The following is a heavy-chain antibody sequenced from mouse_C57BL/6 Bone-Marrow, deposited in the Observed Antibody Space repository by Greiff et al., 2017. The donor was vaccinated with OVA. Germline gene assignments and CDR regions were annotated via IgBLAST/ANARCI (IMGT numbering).Heavy chain of an antibody. V-gene: IGHV1-81*01. J-gene: IGHJ2*01. CDR1: GYTFTSYG. CDR3: ARSLSTMITTVYFDY. Sequence: QVQLKESGAELARPGASVKLSCKASGYTFTSYGISWVKQRTGQGLEWIGEIYPRSGNTYYNEKFKGKATLTADKSSSTAYMELRSLTSEDSAVYFCARSLSTMITTVYFDYWGQGTTLTVSS. D-gene: IGHD2-4*01. CDR2: IYPRSGNT.